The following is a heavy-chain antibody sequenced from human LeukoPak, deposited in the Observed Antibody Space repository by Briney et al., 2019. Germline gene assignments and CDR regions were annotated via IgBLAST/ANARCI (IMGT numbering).Heavy chain of an antibody. CDR1: GDTFSRYA. D-gene: IGHD3-22*01. CDR3: ARGYYYDSSDWLDP. CDR2: NIPILGIS. V-gene: IGHV1-69*04. J-gene: IGHJ5*02. Sequence: ASVKVSCKASGDTFSRYAINWVRQAPGQGLEWMGRNIPILGISNYAQKFQDRVTIAADKSTSTGYMEMSSLRSEDTAVYYCARGYYYDSSDWLDPWGQGTLVTVSS.